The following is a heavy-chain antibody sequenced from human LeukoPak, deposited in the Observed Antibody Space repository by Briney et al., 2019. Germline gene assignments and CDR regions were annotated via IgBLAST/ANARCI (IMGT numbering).Heavy chain of an antibody. CDR2: IYHSGST. Sequence: LETLSLTCTVSGDSISSYSYYWGWIRQPPGKGLEWIGSIYHSGSTYYNPSLKSRVTISVDTSKNQFSLKLSSVTAADTAVYYCAREEYQLPWSMWFDPWGQGTLVTVSS. V-gene: IGHV4-38-2*02. CDR3: AREEYQLPWSMWFDP. J-gene: IGHJ5*02. D-gene: IGHD2-2*01. CDR1: GDSISSYSYY.